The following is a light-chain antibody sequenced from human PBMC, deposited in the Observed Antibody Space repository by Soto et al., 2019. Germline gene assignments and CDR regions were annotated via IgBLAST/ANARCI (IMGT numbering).Light chain of an antibody. Sequence: EVVLTQSPGTLSLSPGERATLSCRASQSVTNKYLAWYQQKPGQAPRLLIFGSSDRATDIPDRFSGSGSGTDFTLTISRLEPEDFVVYYCQQYGSSPPYTFGQGTKLEI. CDR3: QQYGSSPPYT. CDR1: QSVTNKY. V-gene: IGKV3-20*01. CDR2: GSS. J-gene: IGKJ2*01.